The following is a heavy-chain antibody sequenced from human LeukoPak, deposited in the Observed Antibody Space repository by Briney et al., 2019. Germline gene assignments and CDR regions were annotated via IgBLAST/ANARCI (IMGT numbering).Heavy chain of an antibody. Sequence: SETLSLTCAVYGGSFSGYYWSWIRQPPGKGLEWIGEINHSGSTYYNPSLKSRVTISVDRSKNQFSLKLSSVTAADTAVYYCARYGDYNYYFDYWGQGTLVTVSS. CDR3: ARYGDYNYYFDY. V-gene: IGHV4-34*01. J-gene: IGHJ4*02. CDR1: GGSFSGYY. CDR2: INHSGST. D-gene: IGHD4-17*01.